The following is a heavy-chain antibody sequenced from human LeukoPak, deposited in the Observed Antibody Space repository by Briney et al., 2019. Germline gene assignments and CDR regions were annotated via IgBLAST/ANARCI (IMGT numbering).Heavy chain of an antibody. CDR3: ARPWEYSSGTLGAFDI. Sequence: SETLSLTCTVSGGSISSYYWSWIRQPPGKGLEWIGYIYYSGSTYYNPSLKSRVTISVDTSKNQFSLKLSSVTAADTAVYYCARPWEYSSGTLGAFDIWGQGTMVTVSS. J-gene: IGHJ3*02. V-gene: IGHV4-59*04. CDR2: IYYSGST. D-gene: IGHD6-19*01. CDR1: GGSISSYY.